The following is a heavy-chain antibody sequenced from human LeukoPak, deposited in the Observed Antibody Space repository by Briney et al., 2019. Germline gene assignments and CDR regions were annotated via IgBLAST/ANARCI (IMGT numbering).Heavy chain of an antibody. CDR2: ISSSSSYI. D-gene: IGHD2-21*02. CDR1: GFTFSSYN. CDR3: ARGGVTADYFDY. J-gene: IGHJ4*02. V-gene: IGHV3-21*01. Sequence: GGSLRLSCAASGFTFSSYNMNWVRQAPGKGPEWVSSISSSSSYIYYADSVKGRFTISRDNAKNSLYLQMNSLRAEDTAVYYCARGGVTADYFDYWGQGTLVTVSS.